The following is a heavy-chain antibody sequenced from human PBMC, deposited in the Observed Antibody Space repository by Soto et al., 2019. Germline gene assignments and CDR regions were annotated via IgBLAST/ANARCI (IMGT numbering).Heavy chain of an antibody. D-gene: IGHD6-13*01. CDR1: GFTFSIYA. V-gene: IGHV3-30*04. Sequence: QVQLVESGGGVVQPGRSLRLSCAASGFTFSIYAMHWVRQAPGKGLEWVAVISYDGSNKYYADSVKGRFTISRDNSKNTLYLQMNSLRAEDTAVYYCAKEGMGSSWPNYYYYYGMDVWGQGTTVTVSS. CDR2: ISYDGSNK. CDR3: AKEGMGSSWPNYYYYYGMDV. J-gene: IGHJ6*02.